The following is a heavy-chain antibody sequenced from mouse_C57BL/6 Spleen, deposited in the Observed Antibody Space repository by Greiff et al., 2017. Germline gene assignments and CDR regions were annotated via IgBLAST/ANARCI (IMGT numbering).Heavy chain of an antibody. V-gene: IGHV1-72*01. J-gene: IGHJ2*01. D-gene: IGHD2-5*01. CDR3: AREGIWICSNYDY. CDR1: GYTFTSYW. Sequence: VQLQQPGAELVQPGASVKLSCKASGYTFTSYWMHWVKQRPGRGLEWIGWIAPNSCGTKYNEKFKSQATLTVDKPSSTPYMQLSSLTSEDSAVYYCAREGIWICSNYDYWGQGTTLTVSS. CDR2: IAPNSCGT.